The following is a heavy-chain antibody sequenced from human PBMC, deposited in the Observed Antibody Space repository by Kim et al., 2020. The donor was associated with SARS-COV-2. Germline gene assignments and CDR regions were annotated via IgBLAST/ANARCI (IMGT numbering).Heavy chain of an antibody. J-gene: IGHJ5*02. Sequence: SETLSLTCAVYGGSFSGYYWSWIRQPPGKGLEWIGEINHSGSTNYNPSLKSRVTISVDTSKNQFSLKLSSVTAADTAVYYCARGWGSSWFPGGRGTLVTVSS. CDR2: INHSGST. CDR1: GGSFSGYY. D-gene: IGHD6-13*01. V-gene: IGHV4-34*01. CDR3: ARGWGSSWFP.